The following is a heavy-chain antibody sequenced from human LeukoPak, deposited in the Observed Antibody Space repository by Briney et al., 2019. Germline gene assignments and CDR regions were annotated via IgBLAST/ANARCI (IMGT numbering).Heavy chain of an antibody. CDR1: GYTFTGCY. CDR3: ARVAAAEYWFDP. Sequence: GASVKVSCKASGYTFTGCYMHWVRQAPGQGLEWMGWINPNSGGTNYAQKFQGRVTMTRDTSISTAYMELSRLRSDDTAVYYCARVAAAEYWFDPWGQGTLVTVSS. J-gene: IGHJ5*02. D-gene: IGHD6-13*01. V-gene: IGHV1-2*02. CDR2: INPNSGGT.